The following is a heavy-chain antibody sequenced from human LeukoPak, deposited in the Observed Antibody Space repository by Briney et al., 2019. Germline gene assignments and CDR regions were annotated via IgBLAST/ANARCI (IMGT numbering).Heavy chain of an antibody. V-gene: IGHV4-59*01. D-gene: IGHD3-9*01. CDR3: ARVGGFTYYDILTGPHFDY. CDR2: IYYSGST. J-gene: IGHJ4*02. Sequence: SETLSLTCTVSGGSISSYYWSWIRQPPGKGLEWIGYIYYSGSTNYNPSLKSRVTISVDTSKNQFSLKLSSVTAADTAVYHCARVGGFTYYDILTGPHFDYWGQGTLVTVSS. CDR1: GGSISSYY.